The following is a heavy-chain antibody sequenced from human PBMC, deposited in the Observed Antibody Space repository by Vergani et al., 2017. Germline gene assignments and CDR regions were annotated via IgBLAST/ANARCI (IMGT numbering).Heavy chain of an antibody. CDR1: EFTFSNYA. V-gene: IGHV3-23*01. D-gene: IGHD3-9*01. CDR3: TTPTKWELRYYFDY. Sequence: EVQLLESGGGLVQPGGSLRLTCAASEFTFSNYAMNWVRQAPGKGLEWVSGISGSGVSAYYTDSVKGRFTISRDNSKNMLFLQMNNLRTEDTAIYYCTTPTKWELRYYFDYWCQGTLVTVSS. J-gene: IGHJ4*02. CDR2: ISGSGVSA.